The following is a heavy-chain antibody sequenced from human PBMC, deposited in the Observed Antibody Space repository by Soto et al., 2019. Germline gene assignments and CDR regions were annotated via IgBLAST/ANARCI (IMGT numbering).Heavy chain of an antibody. Sequence: GGSLRLSCAASGFTFSSYAMSWVRQAPGKGLEWVSCISGNGGSTYYADSVKGRFTISRDNSKNTLYLQMNSLRAEDTAVYYCARDLVVGHYYYGMDVWGQGTTVTVSS. V-gene: IGHV3-23*01. J-gene: IGHJ6*02. CDR2: ISGNGGST. CDR3: ARDLVVGHYYYGMDV. CDR1: GFTFSSYA. D-gene: IGHD1-26*01.